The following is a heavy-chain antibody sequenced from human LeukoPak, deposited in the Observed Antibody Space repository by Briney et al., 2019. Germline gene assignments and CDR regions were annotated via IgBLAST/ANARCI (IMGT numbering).Heavy chain of an antibody. V-gene: IGHV3-43*01. Sequence: PGGSLRLSCAASGFAFNDFTMHWVRQPPGKGLEWISLISGDSGSIYYADSVKGRFTISRDKSRDSLSLYLQMNSLRADDSALYYCAREHISGWPNFDSWGQGTLVTVSS. CDR3: AREHISGWPNFDS. CDR2: ISGDSGSI. CDR1: GFAFNDFT. J-gene: IGHJ4*02. D-gene: IGHD6-19*01.